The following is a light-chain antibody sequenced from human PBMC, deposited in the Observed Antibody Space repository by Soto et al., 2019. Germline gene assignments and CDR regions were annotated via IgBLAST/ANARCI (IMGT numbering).Light chain of an antibody. CDR1: SSDVSGYNY. J-gene: IGLJ3*02. Sequence: QSALTQPASVSGSPGQSITISCTGTSSDVSGYNYVSWYQQHPGKAPKLMIYEVSNRPSGVSNRFSGSKSGNTASLTISGLQAEDEADYYCSSYTRSSTRVFGGGTKVTVL. CDR2: EVS. V-gene: IGLV2-14*01. CDR3: SSYTRSSTRV.